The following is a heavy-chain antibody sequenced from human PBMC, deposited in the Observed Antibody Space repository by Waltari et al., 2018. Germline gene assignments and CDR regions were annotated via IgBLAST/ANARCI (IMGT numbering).Heavy chain of an antibody. CDR2: IIPIFGTA. D-gene: IGHD3-3*01. V-gene: IGHV1-69*01. CDR3: ARARGVSYDFWSGYSPGDY. J-gene: IGHJ4*02. CDR1: GGTFSSYA. Sequence: QVQLVQSGAEVKKPGSSVKVSCKASGGTFSSYAISWVRQAPGHGLEWMGGIIPIFGTANYAQKFQGRVTITADESTSTAYMELSSLRSEDTAVYYCARARGVSYDFWSGYSPGDYWGQGTLVTVSS.